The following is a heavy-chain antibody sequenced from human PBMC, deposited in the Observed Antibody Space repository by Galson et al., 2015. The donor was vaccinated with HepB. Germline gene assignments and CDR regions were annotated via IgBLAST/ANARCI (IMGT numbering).Heavy chain of an antibody. CDR1: GGTFSSYA. V-gene: IGHV1-69*13. CDR3: VGAAINTYDAFDI. J-gene: IGHJ3*02. Sequence: SVKVSCKASGGTFSSYAISWVRQAPGQGLEWMGGIIPIFGTANYAQKFQGRVTITADESTSTAYVELSSLRSEDTAVYYCVGAAINTYDAFDIWGQGTMVIVSS. CDR2: IIPIFGTA. D-gene: IGHD2-2*02.